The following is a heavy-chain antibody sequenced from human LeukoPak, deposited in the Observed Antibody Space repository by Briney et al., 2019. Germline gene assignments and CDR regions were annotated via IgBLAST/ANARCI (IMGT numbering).Heavy chain of an antibody. CDR1: GFTFSSYG. J-gene: IGHJ4*02. V-gene: IGHV3-48*01. CDR3: ASVFGELFRDY. Sequence: GGSLRLSCAASGFTFSSYGMHWVRQAPGKGLEWVSYISSSSSTIYYADSVEGRFTISRDNAKNSLYLQMNSLRAEDTAVYYCASVFGELFRDYWGQGTLVTVSS. CDR2: ISSSSSTI. D-gene: IGHD3-10*01.